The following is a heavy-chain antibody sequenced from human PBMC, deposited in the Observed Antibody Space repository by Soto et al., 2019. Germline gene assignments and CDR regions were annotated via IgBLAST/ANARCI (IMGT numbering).Heavy chain of an antibody. CDR3: AKDWGISGWYNWFDP. CDR1: GFTFSTAW. Sequence: QVKLVESGGGVVQSGRSLRLSCAASGFTFSTAWMHWSRQAPGKGLEWVAMISHDGGATYYVDYVKGRFTISRDTDTNTLHLQLDSLGPEDTATYYCAKDWGISGWYNWFDPWGQGTLASVS. D-gene: IGHD3-3*02. V-gene: IGHV3-30*18. CDR2: ISHDGGAT. J-gene: IGHJ5*02.